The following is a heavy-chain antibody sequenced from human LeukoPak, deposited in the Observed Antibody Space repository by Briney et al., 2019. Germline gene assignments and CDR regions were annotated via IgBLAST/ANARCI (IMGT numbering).Heavy chain of an antibody. Sequence: GGSLRLSCVASGLTFSIYSMNWVRQAPGKGLEWLLYISRDSDTIYSADSVRGRFTISRDNAKNSLYLQMTSLRAEDTAVYYCVRDHYWSLDYWGQGALVTVSS. CDR3: VRDHYWSLDY. CDR2: ISRDSDTI. J-gene: IGHJ4*02. CDR1: GLTFSIYS. V-gene: IGHV3-48*04. D-gene: IGHD2-8*02.